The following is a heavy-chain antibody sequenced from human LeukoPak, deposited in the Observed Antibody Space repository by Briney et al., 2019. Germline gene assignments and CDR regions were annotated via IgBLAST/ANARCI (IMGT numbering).Heavy chain of an antibody. J-gene: IGHJ4*02. Sequence: GGSLRLSCAASGFTFSSYSMNWVRQAPGKGLEWVSYISSSSSTIFYADSVKGRFTISRDNAKNSLYLQMNSLRAEDTAVYYRARATVLLWFWDVLPPFDYWGQGTLVTVSS. CDR3: ARATVLLWFWDVLPPFDY. CDR2: ISSSSSTI. D-gene: IGHD3-10*01. CDR1: GFTFSSYS. V-gene: IGHV3-48*01.